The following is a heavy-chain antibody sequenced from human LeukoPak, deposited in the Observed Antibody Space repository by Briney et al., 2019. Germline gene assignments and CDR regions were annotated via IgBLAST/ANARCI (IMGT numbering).Heavy chain of an antibody. V-gene: IGHV3-9*01. CDR3: AKDNLGATAGLSAFDI. J-gene: IGHJ3*02. D-gene: IGHD1-26*01. Sequence: GRSLRLSCAASGFTFDDYAMHWVRQAPGKGLEWVSGISWNSGSIGYADSVKGRFTISRDNAKNSLYLQMNSLRAEDTALYYCAKDNLGATAGLSAFDIWGQGTMVTVSS. CDR1: GFTFDDYA. CDR2: ISWNSGSI.